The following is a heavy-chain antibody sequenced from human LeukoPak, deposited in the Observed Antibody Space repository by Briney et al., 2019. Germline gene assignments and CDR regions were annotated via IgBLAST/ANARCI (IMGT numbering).Heavy chain of an antibody. CDR3: ARHTGWSYSYYCGMDV. Sequence: SETLSLTCTVSGGSISSNSYFWVWIRQPPGKGLEWIGSTYYSGGTYYNPSLKSRVTISVDTSKNQFSLKLSSVTAADTAVYYCARHTGWSYSYYCGMDVWGQGTTVTVSS. D-gene: IGHD6-19*01. J-gene: IGHJ6*02. CDR1: GGSISSNSYF. V-gene: IGHV4-39*01. CDR2: TYYSGGT.